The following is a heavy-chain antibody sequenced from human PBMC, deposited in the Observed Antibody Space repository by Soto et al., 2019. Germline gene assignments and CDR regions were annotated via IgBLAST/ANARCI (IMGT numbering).Heavy chain of an antibody. CDR3: AKCRSGTRSVFDI. CDR2: ISGSGATI. D-gene: IGHD1-26*01. CDR1: GFTFSSDA. J-gene: IGHJ3*02. V-gene: IGHV3-23*01. Sequence: GGSLRLSCAASGFTFSSDAMNWVRQAPGKGLQWVSAISGSGATINYTDSVKGRFTISRDNSKNTLYLQMDSLRAEDTAVYYCAKCRSGTRSVFDIWGQGTTVTVS.